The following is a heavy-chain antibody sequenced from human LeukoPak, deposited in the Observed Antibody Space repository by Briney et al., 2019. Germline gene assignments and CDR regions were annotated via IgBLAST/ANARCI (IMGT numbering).Heavy chain of an antibody. CDR1: GGSFSGYY. D-gene: IGHD5-12*01. CDR2: INHRGST. CDR3: ARAQRGYSGYDYFYYYYMDV. V-gene: IGHV4-34*01. Sequence: SETLSLTCDVYGGSFSGYYWSWIRQPPGKGLEWIGEINHRGSTNYNPSLKSRVTISVDTSKNQFSLGLNSVTAADTAVYYCARAQRGYSGYDYFYYYYMDVWGKGTTVTVSS. J-gene: IGHJ6*03.